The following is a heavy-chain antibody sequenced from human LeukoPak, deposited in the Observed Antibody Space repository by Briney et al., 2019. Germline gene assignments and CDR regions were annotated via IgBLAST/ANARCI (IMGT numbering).Heavy chain of an antibody. CDR2: INPNSGDT. V-gene: IGHV1-2*02. CDR1: GYIFTGYY. Sequence: ASVKVSCKASGYIFTGYYMRWVRQAPGQGLEWMGWINPNSGDTNYAQKFQGRVTMTRDTSISTAYMELSRLRSDDTAVYYCARVRYRLAETYIDYWGQGTLVTVSS. J-gene: IGHJ4*02. CDR3: ARVRYRLAETYIDY. D-gene: IGHD3-16*01.